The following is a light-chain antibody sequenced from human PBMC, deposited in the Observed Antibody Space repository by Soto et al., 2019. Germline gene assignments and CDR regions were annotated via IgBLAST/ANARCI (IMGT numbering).Light chain of an antibody. Sequence: DIQMTQSPSTLSASVGDRVTITCRASQSISSWLAWFQQKPGKAPKLLIYKASSLEGGVPSRFSGSGSGTDFTLTVTSLQPDDLATYYCQQYNNYPYTFGQGTKLEIK. CDR1: QSISSW. CDR3: QQYNNYPYT. J-gene: IGKJ2*01. V-gene: IGKV1-5*03. CDR2: KAS.